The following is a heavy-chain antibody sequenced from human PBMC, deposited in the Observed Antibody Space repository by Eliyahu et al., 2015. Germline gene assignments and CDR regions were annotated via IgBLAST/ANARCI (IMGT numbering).Heavy chain of an antibody. V-gene: IGHV5-51*03. J-gene: IGHJ4*02. CDR2: IYPGDSDT. CDR1: GYIFSTYW. D-gene: IGHD5-12*01. Sequence: EVQVVQSGPEIKKAGESLKISCEASGYIFSTYWVAWVRXMPGQGLEWMGSIYPGDSDTRYSPSFQGQVTISGDKSISTAYLQWSSLKASDTAMYYCVRIGGDYSGYDLQYWGQGTLVTVSS. CDR3: VRIGGDYSGYDLQY.